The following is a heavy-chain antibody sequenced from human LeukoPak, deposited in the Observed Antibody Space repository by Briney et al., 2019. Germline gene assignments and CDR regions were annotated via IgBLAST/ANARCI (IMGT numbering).Heavy chain of an antibody. V-gene: IGHV1-69*05. CDR3: ARVEEYSYGYGGWFDP. Sequence: RASVKVSCKASGGTSSSYAISWVRQAPGQGLEWMGGIIPIFGTANYAQKFQGRVTITTDESTSTAHMELSSLRSEDTAVYYCARVEEYSYGYGGWFDPWGQGTLVTVSS. CDR1: GGTSSSYA. CDR2: IIPIFGTA. J-gene: IGHJ5*02. D-gene: IGHD5-18*01.